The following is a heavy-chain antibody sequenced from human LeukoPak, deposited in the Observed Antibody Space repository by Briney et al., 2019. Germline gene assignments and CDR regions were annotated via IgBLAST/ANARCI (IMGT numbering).Heavy chain of an antibody. V-gene: IGHV4-39*07. Sequence: SETLSLTCTVSGGSISSTSYYWSWIRQPPGKGLEWIGEIIHSGSTNYNPSLKSRVTISVDTSKNQFSLKLSSVTAADTAVYYCARAPCGGDCYSDYWGQGTLVTVSS. D-gene: IGHD2-21*02. CDR2: IIHSGST. CDR1: GGSISSTSYY. CDR3: ARAPCGGDCYSDY. J-gene: IGHJ4*02.